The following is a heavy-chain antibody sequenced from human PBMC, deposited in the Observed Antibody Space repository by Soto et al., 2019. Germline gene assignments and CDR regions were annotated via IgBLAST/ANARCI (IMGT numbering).Heavy chain of an antibody. Sequence: QVQLVESGGGVVQPGRSLRLSCAASGFTFSNYGMHWVRQAPGKGLEWVSFIWYDGTNKYYADSVKGRFTISRDNSKNMLYLQMNGLRAEDTAVYYCARNKWELLYYYGLDVWGQGTTVTVSS. CDR3: ARNKWELLYYYGLDV. V-gene: IGHV3-33*01. J-gene: IGHJ6*02. D-gene: IGHD1-26*01. CDR2: IWYDGTNK. CDR1: GFTFSNYG.